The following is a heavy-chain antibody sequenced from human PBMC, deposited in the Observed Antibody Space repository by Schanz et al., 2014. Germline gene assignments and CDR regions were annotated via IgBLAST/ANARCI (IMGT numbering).Heavy chain of an antibody. Sequence: QVRLVQSEAEVKKPGTSVKVSCKASGYTFNNYTYVMIWVRQAPGRRLEWMGWINTASGNTRYSEAFQGRVTMTRDTSASTAYMELTSLRSEDTAVYFCARDLTVDTGYVVHYYYYGMDVRGQGTTVTVSS. CDR3: ARDLTVDTGYVVHYYYYGMDV. D-gene: IGHD5-12*01. V-gene: IGHV1-3*04. CDR2: INTASGNT. J-gene: IGHJ6*02. CDR1: GYTFNNYT.